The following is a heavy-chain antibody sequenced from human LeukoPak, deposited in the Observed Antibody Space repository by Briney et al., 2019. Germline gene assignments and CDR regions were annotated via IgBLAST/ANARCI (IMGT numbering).Heavy chain of an antibody. D-gene: IGHD2-8*02. CDR1: GFTFSSYE. V-gene: IGHV3-23*01. CDR3: ATYRQVLLPFES. J-gene: IGHJ4*02. CDR2: IFPSGGEI. Sequence: GGSLRLSCAASGFTFSSYEMNWVRQAPGKGLEWVSSIFPSGGEINYADSVRGRFTISRDNSKSTLSLQMNSLRAEDTAIYYCATYRQVLLPFESWGQGTLVTVSS.